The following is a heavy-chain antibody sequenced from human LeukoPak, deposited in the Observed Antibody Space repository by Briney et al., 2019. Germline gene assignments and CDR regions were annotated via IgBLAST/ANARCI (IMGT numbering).Heavy chain of an antibody. CDR1: GGSISSYY. CDR3: ARVGYYDSSGYLDY. V-gene: IGHV4-59*01. J-gene: IGHJ4*02. CDR2: IYYSGST. D-gene: IGHD3-22*01. Sequence: SETLSLTCTVSGGSISSYYWSWIRQPPGKGLEWIGYIYYSGSTNYNPSLESRVTISVDTSKNQFSLKLSSVTAADTAVYYCARVGYYDSSGYLDYWGQGTLVTVSS.